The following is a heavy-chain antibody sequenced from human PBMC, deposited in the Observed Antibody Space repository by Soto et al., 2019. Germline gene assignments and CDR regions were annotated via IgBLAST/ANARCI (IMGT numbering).Heavy chain of an antibody. CDR3: ACGGSIVVYTLRLMDV. CDR1: DGCIRRYC. J-gene: IGHJ6*03. CDR2: ICNSGTT. Sequence: PFLTRSQACTFADGCIRRYCWTWKRQPPGEGLEWIGCICNSGTTNYNPSLKSRVAISLDSQKSQFSLQLSSVTVADTAFYYCACGGSIVVYTLRLMDVWAKGTTLTVSS. D-gene: IGHD3-22*01. V-gene: IGHV4-59*03.